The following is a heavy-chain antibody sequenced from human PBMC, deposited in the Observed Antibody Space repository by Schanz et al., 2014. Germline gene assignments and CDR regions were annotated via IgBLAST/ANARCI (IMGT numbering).Heavy chain of an antibody. V-gene: IGHV1-18*01. J-gene: IGHJ6*02. CDR2: ISAYNGHT. CDR1: GYTLSAYS. D-gene: IGHD3-10*01. Sequence: QVQVVQSGAEVKKPGASVKVSCKASGYTLSAYSLHWVRQAPGQGLEWMGWISAYNGHTDYAQKLQGRVTLTTDTSTSTAYMELRNLRSDDTAVYYCARAKRFGDMDVWGQGTTVTVSS. CDR3: ARAKRFGDMDV.